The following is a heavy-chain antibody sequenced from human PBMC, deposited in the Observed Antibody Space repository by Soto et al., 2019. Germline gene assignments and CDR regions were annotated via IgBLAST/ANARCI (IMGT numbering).Heavy chain of an antibody. J-gene: IGHJ4*02. CDR1: GGSISSSSYY. CDR3: FRSIAARLVDY. D-gene: IGHD6-6*01. Sequence: SETLSLTCTVSGGSISSSSYYWGWIRQPPGKGLEWIGSIYYSGSTYYNPSLKSRVTISVDTSKNQFSLKLSSVTAADTAVYYCFRSIAARLVDYWGQGTLVTVSS. CDR2: IYYSGST. V-gene: IGHV4-39*01.